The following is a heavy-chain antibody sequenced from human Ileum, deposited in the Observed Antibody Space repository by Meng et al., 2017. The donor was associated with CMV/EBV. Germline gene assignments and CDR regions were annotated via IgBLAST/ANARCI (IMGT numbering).Heavy chain of an antibody. CDR3: ARSTSSRTDYWE. CDR1: TFGSYW. J-gene: IGHJ4*02. Sequence: TFGSYWMHWVRQAPGKGMESVARIDRDESNTSDESKTRCASAVKRRFTISGDNAKNTLYLQMNSLRDDDTAVYFCARSTSSRTDYWEWGQGTLVTVSS. CDR2: IDRDESNT. D-gene: IGHD4-11*01. V-gene: IGHV3-74*01.